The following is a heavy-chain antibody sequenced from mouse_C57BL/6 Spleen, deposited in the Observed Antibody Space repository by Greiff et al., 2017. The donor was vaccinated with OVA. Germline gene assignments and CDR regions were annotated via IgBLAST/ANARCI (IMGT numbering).Heavy chain of an antibody. D-gene: IGHD1-1*01. CDR2: FHPYNDDT. CDR1: GYTFTTYP. V-gene: IGHV1-47*01. J-gene: IGHJ4*01. CDR3: ARGGSRYYYAMDY. Sequence: QVQLQQPGAELVKPGASVKLSCKASGYTFTTYPIEWMKQNHGKSLEWIGNFHPYNDDTKYNEKFKGKATLTVEKSSSTVYLELSRLTSDDSAVYYCARGGSRYYYAMDYWGQGTSVTVSS.